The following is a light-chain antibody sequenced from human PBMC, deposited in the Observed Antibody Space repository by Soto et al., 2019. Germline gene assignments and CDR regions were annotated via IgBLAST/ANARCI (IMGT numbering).Light chain of an antibody. CDR3: QRYGTSLTWT. J-gene: IGKJ1*01. CDR2: GAS. Sequence: IVMTHSPATLSVSPCERANLSFSASQSVGTKLAWYQQTPGQAPRLLIYGASNRATGVPARISGSVSGTEFTLTISRLEPEDFAVYYCQRYGTSLTWTFGQGTKVDIK. V-gene: IGKV3-15*01. CDR1: QSVGTK.